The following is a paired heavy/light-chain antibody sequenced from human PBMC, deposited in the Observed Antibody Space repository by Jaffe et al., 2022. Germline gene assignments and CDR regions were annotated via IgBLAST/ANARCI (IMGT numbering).Heavy chain of an antibody. D-gene: IGHD1-26*01. CDR1: GFTFSIYG. J-gene: IGHJ4*02. CDR2: VRYDGTIK. Sequence: QVQLVESGGGVVQPGGSLRLSCAASGFTFSIYGMHWVRQAPGKGLEWVTFVRYDGTIKYYADSVKGRFTISRDNSKNTLYLQMNSLRPEDTAVYYCAKDQQWEPQIGYWGQGTLVTVSS. CDR3: AKDQQWEPQIGY. V-gene: IGHV3-30*02.
Light chain of an antibody. J-gene: IGKJ3*01. CDR1: QSVSSSY. V-gene: IGKV3-20*01. CDR3: QQYGSSPFT. CDR2: GAS. Sequence: EIVLTQSPGTLSLSPGERATLSCRASQSVSSSYLAWYQQKPGQAPRLLIYGASSRATGIPDRFSGSGSGTDFTLTISRLEPEDFAVYYCQQYGSSPFTFGPGTKVYIK.